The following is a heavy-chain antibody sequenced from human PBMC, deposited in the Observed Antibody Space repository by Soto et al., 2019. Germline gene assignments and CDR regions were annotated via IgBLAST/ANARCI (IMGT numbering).Heavy chain of an antibody. V-gene: IGHV1-69*12. CDR2: IIPIFGAV. J-gene: IGHJ2*01. CDR1: GGTFSNYP. D-gene: IGHD5-12*01. Sequence: QVQLVQSGAEVKKPGSSVKVSCKASGGTFSNYPISWVRQAPGQGLEWMGGIIPIFGAVNYAQAFQGRATITADESTSTAYMELSSLRSEDPAVYYCAGGNHRWLQLSYFDLWGRGTLVTVSS. CDR3: AGGNHRWLQLSYFDL.